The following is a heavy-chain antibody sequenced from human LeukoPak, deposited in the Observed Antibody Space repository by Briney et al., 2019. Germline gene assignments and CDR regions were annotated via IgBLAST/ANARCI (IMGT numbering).Heavy chain of an antibody. V-gene: IGHV3-66*04. J-gene: IGHJ4*02. Sequence: PGGSLRLSCAASGFTVSNNYMSWDRQAPGKGLEWVSVIYSGGSTYYADSVKGRFTISRDNSKNTLYLQMNSLRAEDTAVYYCARHGSGSELFDYWGQGTLVTVSS. CDR3: ARHGSGSELFDY. CDR2: IYSGGST. D-gene: IGHD3-10*01. CDR1: GFTVSNNY.